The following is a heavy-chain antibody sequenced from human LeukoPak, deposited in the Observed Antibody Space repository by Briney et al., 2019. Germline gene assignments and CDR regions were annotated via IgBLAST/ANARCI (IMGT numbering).Heavy chain of an antibody. Sequence: GASVKVSCKASGGIFSSYAISWVRQAPGQGLEWMGGIIPIFGTANYAQKFQGRVTITADESTSTAYMELSSLRSEDTAVYYCARADFLVQQQLVLPYYYYGMDVWGQGTTVTVSS. V-gene: IGHV1-69*13. D-gene: IGHD6-13*01. CDR2: IIPIFGTA. J-gene: IGHJ6*02. CDR3: ARADFLVQQQLVLPYYYYGMDV. CDR1: GGIFSSYA.